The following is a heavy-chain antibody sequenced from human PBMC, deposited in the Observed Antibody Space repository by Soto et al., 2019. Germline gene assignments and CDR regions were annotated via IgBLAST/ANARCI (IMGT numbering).Heavy chain of an antibody. D-gene: IGHD4-17*01. CDR3: AKGNYGDYRFFDY. CDR1: GFTFSSYG. V-gene: IGHV3-30*18. Sequence: PGGSLRLSCAAFGFTFSSYGMHWVRQAPGKGLEWVAVISYDGSNKYYADSVKGRFTISRDNSKNTLYLQMNSLRAEDTAVYYCAKGNYGDYRFFDYWGQGTLVTVSS. CDR2: ISYDGSNK. J-gene: IGHJ4*02.